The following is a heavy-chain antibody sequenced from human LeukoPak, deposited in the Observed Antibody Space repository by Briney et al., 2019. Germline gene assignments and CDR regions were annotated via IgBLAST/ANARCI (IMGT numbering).Heavy chain of an antibody. Sequence: SVKVSCKASGGTFSSYAISWVRQAPGQGLEWMGGIIPIFGTANYAQKFQGRVTVTADESTSTAYMELSSLRSEDTAVYYCARTYDSSGYYYSFDYWGQGTLVTVSS. CDR3: ARTYDSSGYYYSFDY. CDR1: GGTFSSYA. D-gene: IGHD3-22*01. CDR2: IIPIFGTA. J-gene: IGHJ4*02. V-gene: IGHV1-69*13.